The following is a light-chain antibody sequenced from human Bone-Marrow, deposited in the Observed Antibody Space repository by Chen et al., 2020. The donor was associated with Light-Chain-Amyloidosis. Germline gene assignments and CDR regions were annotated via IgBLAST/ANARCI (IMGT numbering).Light chain of an antibody. CDR1: SSDIGRYDY. CDR3: AAFTTSKTWV. CDR2: EVN. Sequence: QSALTQPASVSGSPGQSITISSTGTSSDIGRYDYVSWFQQHPGKAPELVIYEVNSLPSGVSDRFSGSKSGNTASLTISRLQTEDEANYYCAAFTTSKTWVFGGGTKLTVL. J-gene: IGLJ3*02. V-gene: IGLV2-14*01.